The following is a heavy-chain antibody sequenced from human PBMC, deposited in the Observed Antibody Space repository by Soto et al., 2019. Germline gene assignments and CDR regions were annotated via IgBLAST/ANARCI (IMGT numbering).Heavy chain of an antibody. J-gene: IGHJ4*02. Sequence: GGSLRLSCAASGFRFSDFAMTWVRQAPGRGLEWVPAITGTASSTYYADSVKGRFTISRDNSKNTLYLQINSLRAEDTAIYYCAKGAEGYVVSSLDSWGQGTLVTVSS. CDR1: GFRFSDFA. V-gene: IGHV3-23*01. CDR3: AKGAEGYVVSSLDS. CDR2: ITGTASST. D-gene: IGHD5-12*01.